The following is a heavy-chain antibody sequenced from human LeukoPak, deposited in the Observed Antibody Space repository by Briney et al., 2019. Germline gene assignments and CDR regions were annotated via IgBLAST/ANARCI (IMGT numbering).Heavy chain of an antibody. CDR3: ARIAVAAPDAFDI. Sequence: ASVKVSCKASGYTFTGYYMHWVRQAPGQGLEWMGWINPNSGGTNYAQKLQGRVTMTTDTSTSTAYMELRSLRSDDTAVYYCARIAVAAPDAFDIWGQGTMVTVSS. CDR2: INPNSGGT. V-gene: IGHV1-2*02. CDR1: GYTFTGYY. J-gene: IGHJ3*02. D-gene: IGHD6-19*01.